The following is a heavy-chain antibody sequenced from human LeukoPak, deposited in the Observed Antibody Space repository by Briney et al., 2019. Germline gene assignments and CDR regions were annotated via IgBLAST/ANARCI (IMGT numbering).Heavy chain of an antibody. J-gene: IGHJ4*02. CDR3: ARRHGGSSWSPSYFDY. CDR2: LYPGDSDT. D-gene: IGHD1-26*01. CDR1: GYSFTYYW. Sequence: LGESLKIFRQGSGYSFTYYWIAWVRQMPGKGLELMGILYPGDSDTRYSPSFQGPVTISADKSISTAYLQWSSLKASDTAMYYCARRHGGSSWSPSYFDYWGQGTLVTVSS. V-gene: IGHV5-51*01.